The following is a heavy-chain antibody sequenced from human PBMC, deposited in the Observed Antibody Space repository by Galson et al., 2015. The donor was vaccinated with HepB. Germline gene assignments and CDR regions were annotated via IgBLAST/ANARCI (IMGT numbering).Heavy chain of an antibody. V-gene: IGHV4-34*01. D-gene: IGHD3-9*01. CDR1: GGSFSGYY. J-gene: IGHJ5*02. CDR2: INHSGST. CDR3: ARGFFLTGYYWFGYGWFDP. Sequence: SETLSLTCAVYGGSFSGYYWSWIRQPPGKGLEWIGEINHSGSTNYNPSLKSRVTISVDTSKNQFSLKLSSVTAADTAVYYCARGFFLTGYYWFGYGWFDPWGQGTLVTVSS.